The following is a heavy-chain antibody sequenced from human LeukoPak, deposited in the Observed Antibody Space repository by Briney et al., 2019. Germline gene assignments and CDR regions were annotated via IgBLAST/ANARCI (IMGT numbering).Heavy chain of an antibody. V-gene: IGHV1-69*05. CDR1: GGTFSSYA. D-gene: IGHD2-2*02. Sequence: EASVKVSCKASGGTFSSYAISWVRQAPGQGLEWMGGIIPIFGTANYAQKFQGRVTITTDESTGTAYMELSSLRSEDTAVYYCARARGEYQLLYARYYYYYMDVWGKGTTVTVSS. J-gene: IGHJ6*03. CDR3: ARARGEYQLLYARYYYYYMDV. CDR2: IIPIFGTA.